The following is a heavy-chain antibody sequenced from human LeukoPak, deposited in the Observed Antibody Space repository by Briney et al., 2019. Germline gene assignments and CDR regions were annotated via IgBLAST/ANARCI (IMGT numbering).Heavy chain of an antibody. Sequence: GGSLRLSCVASGFTFSNYEMNWVRQAPGKGLEWISYISGRGRTIYYADSVKGRFTISRDNAKNSLSLQMSSLRAEDTAVYYCATYLRVTLDYWGQGTLVTVSS. CDR1: GFTFSNYE. D-gene: IGHD2-21*02. V-gene: IGHV3-48*03. J-gene: IGHJ4*02. CDR3: ATYLRVTLDY. CDR2: ISGRGRTI.